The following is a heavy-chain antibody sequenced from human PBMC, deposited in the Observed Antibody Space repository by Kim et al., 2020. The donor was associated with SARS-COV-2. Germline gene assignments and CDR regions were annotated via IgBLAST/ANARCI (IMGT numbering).Heavy chain of an antibody. V-gene: IGHV3-48*04. CDR1: GFKFTDYS. CDR2: IRINQ. CDR3: VRDYDWAFDF. Sequence: GGSLRLSCAASGFKFTDYSFNWALQAPWKGLEWISSIRINQEYADSGKGRFTMSRDDATNSVFLQMHDLTVADTARYFCVRDYDWAFDFWGQGTMVAVS. J-gene: IGHJ3*01. D-gene: IGHD3-9*01.